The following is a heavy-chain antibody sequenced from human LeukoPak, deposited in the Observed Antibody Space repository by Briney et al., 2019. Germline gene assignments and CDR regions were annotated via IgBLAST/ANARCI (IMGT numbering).Heavy chain of an antibody. D-gene: IGHD5-18*01. CDR1: GGSISSSSYY. J-gene: IGHJ4*02. CDR2: IYYSGST. Sequence: PSETLSLTCTVSGGSISSSSYYWSWIRQHPGKGLEWIGYIYYSGSTYYNPSLKSRVTISVDTSKNQFSLKLSSVTAADTAVYYCARRGLRYSYGADYWGQGTLVTVSS. CDR3: ARRGLRYSYGADY. V-gene: IGHV4-31*03.